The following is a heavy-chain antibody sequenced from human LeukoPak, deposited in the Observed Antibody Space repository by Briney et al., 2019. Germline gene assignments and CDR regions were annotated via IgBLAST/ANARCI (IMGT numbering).Heavy chain of an antibody. J-gene: IGHJ3*02. V-gene: IGHV1-2*02. Sequence: ASVKVSCKDSGYTLTRYYMHGVRQAPGQGRAWMGWINPNSGGTNYAQRFQGRVTMTRDTSISTAYMELSRLRSDDTAVYYCARRVGATAHDAFDIWGQGTMVTVSS. CDR2: INPNSGGT. CDR3: ARRVGATAHDAFDI. CDR1: GYTLTRYY. D-gene: IGHD1-26*01.